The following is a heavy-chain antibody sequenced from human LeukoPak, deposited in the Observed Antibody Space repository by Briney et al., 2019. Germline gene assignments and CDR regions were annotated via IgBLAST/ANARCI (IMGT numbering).Heavy chain of an antibody. CDR3: AKAYGSGYYYAYFDY. CDR1: GFTFSGYA. V-gene: IGHV3-23*01. D-gene: IGHD3-10*01. J-gene: IGHJ4*02. Sequence: PGGSLRLSCAASGFTFSGYAMNWVRQAPGKGLEWASGVGGSGSSTYYADSVKGRFTISRDNSKNTLFLQMNSLRAEDTAMYYCAKAYGSGYYYAYFDYWAQGALVTVSS. CDR2: VGGSGSST.